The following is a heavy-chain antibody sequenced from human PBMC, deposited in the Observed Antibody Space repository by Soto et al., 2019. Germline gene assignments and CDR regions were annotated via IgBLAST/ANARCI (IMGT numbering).Heavy chain of an antibody. CDR3: AREELYFGSTPGYFDY. D-gene: IGHD3-3*01. CDR1: GFTFSSYS. V-gene: IGHV3-21*01. CDR2: ISSSSSYI. Sequence: GGSLRLSCAASGFTFSSYSMNWVRQAPGKGLEWVSSISSSSSYIYYADSVKGRFTISRDNAKNSLYLQMNSLRAEDTAVYYCAREELYFGSTPGYFDYWGQGTLVTVSS. J-gene: IGHJ4*02.